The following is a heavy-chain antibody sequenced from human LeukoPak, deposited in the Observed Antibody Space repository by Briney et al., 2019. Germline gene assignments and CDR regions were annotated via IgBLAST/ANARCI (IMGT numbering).Heavy chain of an antibody. Sequence: TSVKVSCKASGFTFTSSAVQWVRQARGQRLEWIGWIVVGSGNTNYAQKLQERVTITRDMSTSTAYMELSSLRSEDTAVYYCAAAEHYDILTGYSYFDYWGQGTLVTVSS. CDR1: GFTFTSSA. D-gene: IGHD3-9*01. CDR3: AAAEHYDILTGYSYFDY. V-gene: IGHV1-58*01. CDR2: IVVGSGNT. J-gene: IGHJ4*02.